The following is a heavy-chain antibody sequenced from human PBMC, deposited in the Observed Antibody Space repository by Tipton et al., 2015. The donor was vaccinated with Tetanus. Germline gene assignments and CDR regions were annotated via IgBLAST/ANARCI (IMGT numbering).Heavy chain of an antibody. CDR3: ARVGRHQQFTYYHFYYGLDV. Sequence: TLSLTCTVSGDSISSHYWNWIRQPPGKGLEWIGYFSYSGSSNYNPSLKSRVTISGDTSENQFSLTLSSVTAADTAVYYCARVGRHQQFTYYHFYYGLDVWGQGTTVTVSS. D-gene: IGHD3-16*01. J-gene: IGHJ6*02. V-gene: IGHV4-59*11. CDR2: FSYSGSS. CDR1: GDSISSHY.